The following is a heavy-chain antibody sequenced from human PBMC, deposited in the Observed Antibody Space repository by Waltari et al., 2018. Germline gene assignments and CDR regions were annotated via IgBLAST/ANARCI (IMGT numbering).Heavy chain of an antibody. J-gene: IGHJ6*03. V-gene: IGHV4-4*07. CDR2: IYPGATP. CDR1: GGSIISYY. D-gene: IGHD3-10*01. Sequence: QVQLQESGPGLVKPSETLSLTCTVPGGSIISYYWSWSRQPAGKGLEWIGRIYPGATPYYNPSLQTRIMMSVDTSQNQFSLKLSSVTAADTAVYYCARIYGSGTFIYMDVWGKGTTVTVSS. CDR3: ARIYGSGTFIYMDV.